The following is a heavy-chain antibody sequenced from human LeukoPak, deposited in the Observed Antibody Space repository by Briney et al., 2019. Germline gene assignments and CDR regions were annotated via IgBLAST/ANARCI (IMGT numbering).Heavy chain of an antibody. D-gene: IGHD4-11*01. Sequence: PSETLSLTCTVSGGSISSYYWSWIRQPPGKGLEWIGYISYSGSTNYNPSLKSRVTISGDTSKNQFSLKLRSVTAADTAVYYCASDPIYSKGDWFDPWGQGTLVTVSS. CDR3: ASDPIYSKGDWFDP. J-gene: IGHJ5*02. V-gene: IGHV4-59*01. CDR2: ISYSGST. CDR1: GGSISSYY.